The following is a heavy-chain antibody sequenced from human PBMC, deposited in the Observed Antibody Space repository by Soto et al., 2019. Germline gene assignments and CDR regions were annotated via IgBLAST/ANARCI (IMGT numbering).Heavy chain of an antibody. D-gene: IGHD1-7*01. CDR1: GFTVSSNC. CDR2: IYSGGST. Sequence: EVQLVESGGGLVQPGGSLRLSCAASGFTVSSNCMSWVRQAPGKGLEWVSVIYSGGSTYYADSVKGRFTISRDNSKNTLYLQMNSLRAEDTAVYYCARTRYNWNYVGYFDYWGQGTLVTVSS. J-gene: IGHJ4*02. CDR3: ARTRYNWNYVGYFDY. V-gene: IGHV3-66*01.